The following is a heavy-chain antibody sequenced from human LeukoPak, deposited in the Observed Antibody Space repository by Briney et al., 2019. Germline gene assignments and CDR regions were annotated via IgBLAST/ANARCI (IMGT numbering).Heavy chain of an antibody. CDR2: INHSGST. D-gene: IGHD2-21*02. CDR3: AVAYCGGDCYSTLDY. J-gene: IGHJ4*02. CDR1: GVSFSGYY. Sequence: SETLSLTCAVYGVSFSGYYWSWIRQPPGKGLEWIGEINHSGSTNYNPSLKSRVTISVDTSKNQFSLKLSSVTAADTAVYYCAVAYCGGDCYSTLDYWGQGTLVTVSS. V-gene: IGHV4-34*01.